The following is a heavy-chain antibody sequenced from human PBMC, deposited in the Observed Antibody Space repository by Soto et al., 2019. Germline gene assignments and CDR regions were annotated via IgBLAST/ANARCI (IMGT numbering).Heavy chain of an antibody. J-gene: IGHJ5*02. CDR3: ARDPLGYCSGDGCPGGFDP. CDR2: IFHSGST. D-gene: IGHD2-15*01. Sequence: QVQLQESGPGLVKPSGTLSLTCAVSGGSISGNYWWRWVRQPPGQGLEWIGEIFHSGSTDYNPSLKSRVTISVDKSKKQFSLKLNSVTAADTAVYYCARDPLGYCSGDGCPGGFDPWGPGTLVTVSS. CDR1: GGSISGNYW. V-gene: IGHV4-4*02.